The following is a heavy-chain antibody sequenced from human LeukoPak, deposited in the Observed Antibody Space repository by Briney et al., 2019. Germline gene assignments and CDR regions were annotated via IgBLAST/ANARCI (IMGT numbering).Heavy chain of an antibody. V-gene: IGHV1-18*01. CDR1: GYTFTSYG. D-gene: IGHD2-2*01. CDR3: ARLWMGDIVVVPAGYYYYGMDV. Sequence: GASVKVSCKASGYTFTSYGISWVRQAPGQGLEWKGWISAYNGNTNYAQKLQGRVTMTTDTSTSTAYMELRSLRSDDTAVYYCARLWMGDIVVVPAGYYYYGMDVWGQGTTVTVSS. J-gene: IGHJ6*02. CDR2: ISAYNGNT.